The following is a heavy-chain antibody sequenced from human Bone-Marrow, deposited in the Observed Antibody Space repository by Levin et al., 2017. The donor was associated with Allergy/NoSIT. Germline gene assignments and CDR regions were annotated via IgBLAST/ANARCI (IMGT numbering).Heavy chain of an antibody. D-gene: IGHD2-21*01. CDR1: GFTFDDHA. CDR3: TNELRRADSPVDY. CDR2: ISWNSVSI. V-gene: IGHV3-9*01. J-gene: IGHJ4*02. Sequence: GGSLRLSCAVSGFTFDDHAMHWVRQVPGKGLEWVSGISWNSVSIGYAGSVKGRFTVSRDNAKNSLYLQMNSLRVEDTAFYYCTNELRRADSPVDYWGQGTLVTVSP.